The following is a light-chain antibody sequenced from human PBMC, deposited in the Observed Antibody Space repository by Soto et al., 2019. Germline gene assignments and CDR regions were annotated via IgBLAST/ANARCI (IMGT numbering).Light chain of an antibody. CDR1: QNIRTY. Sequence: DIQMTQSPRFLSASVGDRVTITCRASQNIRTYLTWYHQKPGKGPTVLIYAASTLQRGVPSRFSGSTTGTDFTLTITGLQPEDSATYYCQQTLSVPRTFGLGTKVEIK. V-gene: IGKV1-39*01. J-gene: IGKJ1*01. CDR2: AAS. CDR3: QQTLSVPRT.